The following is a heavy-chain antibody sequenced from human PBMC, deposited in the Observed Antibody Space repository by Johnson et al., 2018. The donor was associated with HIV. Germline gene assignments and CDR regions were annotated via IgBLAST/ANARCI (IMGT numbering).Heavy chain of an antibody. CDR3: AKEAADDAFDI. J-gene: IGHJ3*02. CDR1: GFTFSNVW. D-gene: IGHD6-25*01. Sequence: QVQLVESGGGVVRPGRSLRLSCTASGFTFSNVWMSWVRQAPGMRLEWVAVISYDGNNKYYADSLKGRFTISRDNSKNTLYLQMNSLRAEDTAVSYCAKEAADDAFDIWGQGTMVTVSS. V-gene: IGHV3-30*18. CDR2: ISYDGNNK.